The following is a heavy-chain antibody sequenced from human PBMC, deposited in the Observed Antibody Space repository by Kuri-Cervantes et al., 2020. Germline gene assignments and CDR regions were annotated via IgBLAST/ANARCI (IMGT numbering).Heavy chain of an antibody. CDR3: TTDLRTVTTLSNFDY. Sequence: SETLSLTCAVYGGSFSGYYWSWIRQPPGKGLEWIGEINHSGSTNYNPSLKSRVTISVDTSKNQFSLKLSSVTAADTAVYYCTTDLRTVTTLSNFDYWGQGTLVTVSS. V-gene: IGHV4-34*01. J-gene: IGHJ4*02. D-gene: IGHD4-17*01. CDR1: GGSFSGYY. CDR2: INHSGST.